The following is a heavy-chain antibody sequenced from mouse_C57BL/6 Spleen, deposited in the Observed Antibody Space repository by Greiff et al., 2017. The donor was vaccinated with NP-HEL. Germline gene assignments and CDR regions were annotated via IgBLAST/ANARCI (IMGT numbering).Heavy chain of an antibody. J-gene: IGHJ4*01. CDR2: IYPGSGST. CDR1: GYTFTSYW. V-gene: IGHV1-55*01. CDR3: AREEAVVARAMDY. D-gene: IGHD1-1*01. Sequence: QVQLQQSGAELVKPGASVKMSCKASGYTFTSYWITWVKQRPGQGLEWIGDIYPGSGSTNYNEKFKSKATLTVDTSSSTAYMQLSSLTSEDSAVYYCAREEAVVARAMDYWGQGTSVTVSS.